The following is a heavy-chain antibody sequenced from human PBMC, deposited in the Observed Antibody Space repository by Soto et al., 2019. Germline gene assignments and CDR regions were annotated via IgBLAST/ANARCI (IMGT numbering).Heavy chain of an antibody. CDR2: VYHSGST. CDR1: GGSFSGYY. Sequence: SETLSLTWAVYGGSFSGYYWTWIRQPPVTGLEWIGEVYHSGSTRYNPSLKGRVTISVDKPNNQFSLKLTSMTGADTAVYYCATRPPQIVVTLLPFPSWGQGTPVTVSS. V-gene: IGHV4-34*01. CDR3: ATRPPQIVVTLLPFPS. J-gene: IGHJ4*02. D-gene: IGHD2-15*01.